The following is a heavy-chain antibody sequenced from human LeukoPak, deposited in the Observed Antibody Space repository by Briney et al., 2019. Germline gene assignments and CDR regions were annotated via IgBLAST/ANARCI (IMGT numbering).Heavy chain of an antibody. Sequence: SETLSLTCTVSGGSISSSSYYWGWIRQPPGKGLEWIGSIYYSGSTYYNPSLKSRVTISVDTSKNQFSLKLNSVTAADTAVYYCARGPYYSDSVTYSFDYWGQGALVTVSS. J-gene: IGHJ4*02. CDR3: ARGPYYSDSVTYSFDY. CDR2: IYYSGST. V-gene: IGHV4-39*07. D-gene: IGHD3-22*01. CDR1: GGSISSSSYY.